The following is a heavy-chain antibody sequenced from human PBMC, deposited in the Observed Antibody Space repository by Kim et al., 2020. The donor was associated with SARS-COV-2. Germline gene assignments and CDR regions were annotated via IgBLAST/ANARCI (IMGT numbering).Heavy chain of an antibody. CDR2: T. V-gene: IGHV4-59*01. Sequence: TNGHPPRKSRVTISVEPSKNQFSLKLSAVTAADTAVYYCARVGSCDAFDIWGQGTMVTVSS. D-gene: IGHD3-10*01. CDR3: ARVGSCDAFDI. J-gene: IGHJ3*02.